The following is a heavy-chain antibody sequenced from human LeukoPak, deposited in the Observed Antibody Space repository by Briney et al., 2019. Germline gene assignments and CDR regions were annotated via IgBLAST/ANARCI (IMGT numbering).Heavy chain of an antibody. D-gene: IGHD2-8*02. V-gene: IGHV3-48*02. CDR2: ITNSGNSK. CDR1: EFTFSSYS. CDR3: ARAPGSCTGGACSSGY. J-gene: IGHJ4*02. Sequence: GGSLRLSCAASEFTFSSYSMNWVRQAPGKGLEWVSYITNSGNSKSYADSVKGRFTISRDNTKNSLYLQMNSLRDEDTAVYYCARAPGSCTGGACSSGYWGQGTLVTVSS.